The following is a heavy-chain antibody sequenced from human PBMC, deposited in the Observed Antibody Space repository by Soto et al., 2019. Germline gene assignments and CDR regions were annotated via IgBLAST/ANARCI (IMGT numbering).Heavy chain of an antibody. CDR1: GFTFSSYA. J-gene: IGHJ4*02. CDR2: ISGSGGST. Sequence: GXLRLSCSASGFTFSSYAMSWVRQAPGKGLEWVSAISGSGGSTYYADSVKGRFTISRDNSKNTLYLQMNSLRAEDTAVYYCAKGHTYYYYDSSGYMPSWGQGTLVTVSS. CDR3: AKGHTYYYYDSSGYMPS. D-gene: IGHD3-22*01. V-gene: IGHV3-23*01.